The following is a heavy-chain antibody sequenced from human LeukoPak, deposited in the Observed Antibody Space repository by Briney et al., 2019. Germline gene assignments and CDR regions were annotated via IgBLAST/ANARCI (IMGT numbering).Heavy chain of an antibody. CDR3: AKGITTSCYSALDH. V-gene: IGHV1-18*01. CDR1: GYTFTSYG. CDR2: ISAYNGNT. Sequence: ASVKVSCKASGYTFTSYGISWVRQAPGQGLEWMGWISAYNGNTNYAQKLQGRVTMTTDTSASTAYVELRSLRSDDTAVYHCAKGITTSCYSALDHWGQGTLVTASS. D-gene: IGHD2-15*01. J-gene: IGHJ5*02.